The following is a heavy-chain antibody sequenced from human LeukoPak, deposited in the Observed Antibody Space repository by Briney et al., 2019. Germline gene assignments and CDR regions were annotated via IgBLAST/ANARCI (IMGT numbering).Heavy chain of an antibody. CDR3: ARRPGMSYLPFDI. CDR1: GGSISSSSYY. V-gene: IGHV4-39*01. Sequence: SETLSLTCTVSGGSISSSSYYWGWIRQPPGKGLEWIGSIYYSGSTYYNPSLKSRVTISVDTSKNQFSLKLSSVTAADTAVYYCARRPGMSYLPFDIWGQGTMVTVSS. D-gene: IGHD5/OR15-5a*01. CDR2: IYYSGST. J-gene: IGHJ3*02.